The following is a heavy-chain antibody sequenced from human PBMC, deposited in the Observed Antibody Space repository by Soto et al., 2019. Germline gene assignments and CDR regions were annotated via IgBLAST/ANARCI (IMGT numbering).Heavy chain of an antibody. V-gene: IGHV1-69*13. J-gene: IGHJ6*02. D-gene: IGHD2-15*01. CDR1: GGTFSSYA. Sequence: ASVKVSCKASGGTFSSYAISWVRQAPGQGLEWMGGIIPIFGTANYAQKFQGRVTITADESTSTAYMELSSLRSEDTAVYYCASRGYCSGGSCSSHQYYYYGMDVWGQGTTVTVSS. CDR3: ASRGYCSGGSCSSHQYYYYGMDV. CDR2: IIPIFGTA.